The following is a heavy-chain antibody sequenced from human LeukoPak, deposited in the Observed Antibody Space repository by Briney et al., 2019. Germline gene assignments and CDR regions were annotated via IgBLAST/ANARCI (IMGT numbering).Heavy chain of an antibody. J-gene: IGHJ2*01. Sequence: PSETLSLTCTVSGGSIISSSYYWGWIRQPPGRGLKWIGSIYYSGSTYYNPSLKSRVTISVDTSKNQCSLKLSSVTAADTAVYYCARSGVRWNWYFDLWGRGTLVTVSS. CDR2: IYYSGST. V-gene: IGHV4-39*01. CDR1: GGSIISSSYY. CDR3: ARSGVRWNWYFDL. D-gene: IGHD5-24*01.